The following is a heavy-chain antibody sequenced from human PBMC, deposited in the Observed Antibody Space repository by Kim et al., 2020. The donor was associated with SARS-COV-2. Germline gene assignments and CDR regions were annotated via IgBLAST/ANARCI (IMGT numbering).Heavy chain of an antibody. J-gene: IGHJ4*02. CDR3: ARAEYSSSWPHYFDY. V-gene: IGHV1-18*01. CDR1: GYTFTSYG. Sequence: ASVKVSCKASGYTFTSYGISWVRQAPGQGLEWMGWISAYNGNTNYAQKLQGRVTMTTDTSTSTAYMELRSLRSDDTAVYYCARAEYSSSWPHYFDYWGQGTLVTVSS. CDR2: ISAYNGNT. D-gene: IGHD6-13*01.